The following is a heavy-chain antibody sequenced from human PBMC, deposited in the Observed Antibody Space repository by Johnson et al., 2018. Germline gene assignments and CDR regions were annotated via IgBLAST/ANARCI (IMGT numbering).Heavy chain of an antibody. J-gene: IGHJ6*03. D-gene: IGHD3-10*01. CDR2: ISWNGVAT. Sequence: VQLVESGGDVAQXGGSLRLXCAVSGFVFDDYALHWVRQAPGKGLAWISMISWNGVATYYADSVKGRFTVSRDSSKNSAFLQMNGLRPEDTALYYCAKDRSYYMDVWGKGTTVTVSS. CDR3: AKDRSYYMDV. V-gene: IGHV3-43D*03. CDR1: GFVFDDYA.